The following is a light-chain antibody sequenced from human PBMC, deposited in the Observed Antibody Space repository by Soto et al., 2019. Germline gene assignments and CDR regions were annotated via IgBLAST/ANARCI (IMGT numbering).Light chain of an antibody. J-gene: IGKJ5*01. CDR1: QSSSTC. Sequence: DIQIAQSPSSGAASVGDRVTITCRASQSSSTCVAWYQQKPGKAPKLLIYNASSLQSGVPSRFSGSASGTDFTLTISSLQPEDFATYYCQQTNTFPITFGQGTRLEIK. CDR2: NAS. CDR3: QQTNTFPIT. V-gene: IGKV1-12*01.